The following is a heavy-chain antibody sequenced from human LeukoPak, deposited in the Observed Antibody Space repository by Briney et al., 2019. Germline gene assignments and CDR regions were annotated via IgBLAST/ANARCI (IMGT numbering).Heavy chain of an antibody. Sequence: GSVKVSCKASGYTFTSYDINWVRQATGQGLEWMGWMNPNSGNTGYAQKFQGRVTMTRNTSISTAYMELSSLRSEDTAVYYCARGGYSYGLYYYYYYMDVWGKGTTVTVSS. J-gene: IGHJ6*03. CDR1: GYTFTSYD. CDR2: MNPNSGNT. CDR3: ARGGYSYGLYYYYYYMDV. V-gene: IGHV1-8*01. D-gene: IGHD5-18*01.